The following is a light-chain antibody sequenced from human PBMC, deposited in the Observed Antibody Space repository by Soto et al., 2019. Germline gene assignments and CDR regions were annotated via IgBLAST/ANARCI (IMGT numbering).Light chain of an antibody. CDR2: DVS. CDR3: SSYTSSSTLVV. J-gene: IGLJ2*01. Sequence: QSALTQPASGSGSPGQSITISCTGTSSDVGGYNYVSWYQQHPGKAPKLMIYDVSNRPSGVSNRFSGSKSGNKASLTISGLQAEDEADYYCSSYTSSSTLVVFGGGTKLTVL. CDR1: SSDVGGYNY. V-gene: IGLV2-14*01.